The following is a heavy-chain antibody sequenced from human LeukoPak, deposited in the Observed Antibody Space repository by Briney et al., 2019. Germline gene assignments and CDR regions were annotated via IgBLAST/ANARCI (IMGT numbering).Heavy chain of an antibody. J-gene: IGHJ5*02. Sequence: PGGSLRLSCAASGFTFSSYGVHWVRQAPGKGLEWVAVIWYDGSDKYYADSVKGRFTISRDNSKNTLWLQMNSLRADDTAVYYCAKQDPYTSGWYPWGQGTLVTVSS. CDR2: IWYDGSDK. D-gene: IGHD6-19*01. V-gene: IGHV3-33*06. CDR1: GFTFSSYG. CDR3: AKQDPYTSGWYP.